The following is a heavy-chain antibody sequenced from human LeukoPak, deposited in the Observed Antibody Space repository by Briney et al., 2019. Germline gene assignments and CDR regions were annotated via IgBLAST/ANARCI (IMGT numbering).Heavy chain of an antibody. CDR1: GGSFSGYY. D-gene: IGHD6-19*01. CDR2: INHSGST. Sequence: PSETLSLTCAVYGGSFSGYYWSWIRQPPGKGLEWIGEINHSGSTNYNPSLKSRVTISVDTSKNQFSLKLSSVTAADMAVYYCARGAVAGTNYWGQGTLVTVSS. J-gene: IGHJ4*02. CDR3: ARGAVAGTNY. V-gene: IGHV4-34*01.